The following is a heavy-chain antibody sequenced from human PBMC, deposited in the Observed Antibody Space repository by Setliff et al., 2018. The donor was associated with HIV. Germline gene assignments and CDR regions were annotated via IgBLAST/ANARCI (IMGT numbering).Heavy chain of an antibody. V-gene: IGHV1-2*02. J-gene: IGHJ4*02. Sequence: ASVNVSCKTSGYTFTGHFLHWVRQAPGQGLEWMVYSDPNTGDTNYAQKFQGRVTFSTDTSVSTAYVELERLSSDDTAIYYCVKADVLLCDFWGPGTLVTVSS. CDR1: GYTFTGHF. CDR3: VKADVLLCDF. CDR2: SDPNTGDT. D-gene: IGHD3-16*01.